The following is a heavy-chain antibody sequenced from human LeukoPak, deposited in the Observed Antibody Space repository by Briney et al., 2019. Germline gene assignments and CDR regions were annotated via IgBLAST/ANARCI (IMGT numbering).Heavy chain of an antibody. J-gene: IGHJ4*02. CDR1: GLTFSSSW. CDR3: ARDLAYSRLDY. Sequence: GGSLRLSCAVSGLTFSSSWMDWVRQAPGKGLEWVTSINPDGNKKYSADSVKGRFTISRDNAENSLYLQMNSLRVEDTAFYYCARDLAYSRLDYWGQGMLVTVSS. V-gene: IGHV3-7*01. CDR2: INPDGNKK. D-gene: IGHD5-18*01.